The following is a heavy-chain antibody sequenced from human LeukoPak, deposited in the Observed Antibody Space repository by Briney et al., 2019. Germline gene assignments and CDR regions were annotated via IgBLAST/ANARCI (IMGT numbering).Heavy chain of an antibody. V-gene: IGHV3-21*01. CDR1: GFTFSSYS. D-gene: IGHD2-2*01. Sequence: GGSLRLSCAASGFTFSSYSMNWVRQAPGKGLGWVSSISSSSSYIYYADSVKGRFTISRDNAKNSLYLQMNSLRAEDTAVYYCARVALKYCSSTSCYAGDYWGQGTLVTVSS. CDR3: ARVALKYCSSTSCYAGDY. CDR2: ISSSSSYI. J-gene: IGHJ4*02.